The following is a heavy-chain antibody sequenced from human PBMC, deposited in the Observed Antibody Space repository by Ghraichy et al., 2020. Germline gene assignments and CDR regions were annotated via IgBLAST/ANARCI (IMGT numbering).Heavy chain of an antibody. D-gene: IGHD7-27*01. Sequence: SETLSLTCTVSGGSISSYYWSWIRQPAGKGLEWIGRIYTSGSTNYNPSLKSRVTMSVDTSKNQFSLKLSSVTAADTTVYYCARDGDQLGGRSIDYWGQGTLVTVSS. CDR1: GGSISSYY. CDR3: ARDGDQLGGRSIDY. J-gene: IGHJ4*02. CDR2: IYTSGST. V-gene: IGHV4-4*07.